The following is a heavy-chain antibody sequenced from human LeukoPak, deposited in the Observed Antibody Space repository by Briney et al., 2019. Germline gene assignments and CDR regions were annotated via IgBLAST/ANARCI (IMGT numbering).Heavy chain of an antibody. Sequence: GGSLRLSCAASGFTFSSYAMSWVRQAPGKGLEWVSAISGSGGSTYYADSVKGRFTISRDNSKNTLYLQMNSLRAEDTAVYYCAKCLAREYYYDSSGGGAFDIWGQGTMVTVSS. CDR1: GFTFSSYA. CDR3: AKCLAREYYYDSSGGGAFDI. CDR2: ISGSGGST. D-gene: IGHD3-22*01. J-gene: IGHJ3*02. V-gene: IGHV3-23*01.